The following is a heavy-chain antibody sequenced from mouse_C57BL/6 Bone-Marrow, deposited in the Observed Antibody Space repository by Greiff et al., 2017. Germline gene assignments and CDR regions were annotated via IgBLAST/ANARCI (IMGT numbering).Heavy chain of an antibody. CDR2: IDPSDSHT. CDR1: GYTFTSYW. J-gene: IGHJ2*01. V-gene: IGHV1-50*01. Sequence: VQLQQPGPELVKPGASVKLSCKASGYTFTSYWMQWVKQRPGQGLEWIGEIDPSDSHTNYNQKFKGKATLTVDPSSSTAYMQLSSLTSEDSAVYYCARERGFLYYFDYWGQGTTLTVSS. CDR3: ARERGFLYYFDY.